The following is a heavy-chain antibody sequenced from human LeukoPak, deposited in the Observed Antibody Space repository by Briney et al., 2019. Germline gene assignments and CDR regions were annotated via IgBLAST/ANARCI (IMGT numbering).Heavy chain of an antibody. J-gene: IGHJ4*02. CDR3: ARTIVVVPAAIDY. CDR1: GGSISSSSYY. V-gene: IGHV4-39*01. D-gene: IGHD2-2*02. CDR2: IYYSGST. Sequence: NPSETLSLTCTVSGGSISSSSYYWGWLRQPPGKGLEWIGSIYYSGSTYYNPSLKSRLTISVYTSKNQFSLKLSSVTAAYTAVYYFARTIVVVPAAIDYWGQGTLVTVSS.